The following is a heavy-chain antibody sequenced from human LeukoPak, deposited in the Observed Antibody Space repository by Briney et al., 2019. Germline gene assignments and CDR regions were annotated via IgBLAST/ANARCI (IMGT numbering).Heavy chain of an antibody. J-gene: IGHJ4*02. Sequence: PSETLSLTCAAYGGSFSGYYWSWIRQPPGKGLEWIGEINHSGSTNYNPSLKSRVTISVDTSKNQFSLKLSSVTAADTAVYYCARWPHYWGQGTLVTVSS. CDR1: GGSFSGYY. CDR3: ARWPHY. V-gene: IGHV4-34*01. CDR2: INHSGST.